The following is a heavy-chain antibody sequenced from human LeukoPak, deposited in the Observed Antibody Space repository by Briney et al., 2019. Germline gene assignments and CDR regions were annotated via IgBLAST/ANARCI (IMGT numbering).Heavy chain of an antibody. CDR1: GFTFSTYG. CDR2: ISYDGSDK. V-gene: IGHV3-30*18. CDR3: AKDLFYYDKGGFDY. J-gene: IGHJ4*02. Sequence: GGSLRLSCVVSGFTFSTYGMHWVRQAPGKGLEWVAIISYDGSDKYYADSVKGRFTISRDNSKNTLYLQMNSLRTEDTAVYYCAKDLFYYDKGGFDYWGQGTLVTVSS. D-gene: IGHD3-22*01.